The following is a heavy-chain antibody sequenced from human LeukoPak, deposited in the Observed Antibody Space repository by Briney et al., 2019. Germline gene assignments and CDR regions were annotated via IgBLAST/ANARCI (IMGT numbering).Heavy chain of an antibody. V-gene: IGHV3-21*01. CDR1: GFTFSNYN. CDR2: ISSSSSYI. Sequence: GGSLRLSCAASGFTFSNYNMNWVRQAPGKGLEWDSSISSSSSYIYYADSVKGRFTISRDNAKNSLYLQMNSLRAEDTAVHYCARSTMVRGVTNWFDPWGQGTLVTVSS. CDR3: ARSTMVRGVTNWFDP. J-gene: IGHJ5*02. D-gene: IGHD3-10*01.